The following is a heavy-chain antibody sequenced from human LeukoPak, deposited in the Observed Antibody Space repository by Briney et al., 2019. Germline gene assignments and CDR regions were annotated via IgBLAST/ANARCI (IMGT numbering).Heavy chain of an antibody. Sequence: ASVKVSCKASGGTFSSYTIRWLRQAPGQGLEWMGRIIPILGIANYAQKFQGRVTITADKSTSTAYMELSSLRSEDTAVYYCARNIFKSSGWYPFDYWGQGTLVTVSS. CDR2: IIPILGIA. J-gene: IGHJ4*02. CDR1: GGTFSSYT. D-gene: IGHD6-19*01. V-gene: IGHV1-69*02. CDR3: ARNIFKSSGWYPFDY.